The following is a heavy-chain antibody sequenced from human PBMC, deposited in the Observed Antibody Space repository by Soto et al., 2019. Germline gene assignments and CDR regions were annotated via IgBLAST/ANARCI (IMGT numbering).Heavy chain of an antibody. CDR1: GLTFSPYG. V-gene: IGHV3-48*02. J-gene: IGHJ4*02. CDR2: ISGSSTSI. CDR3: TTSNWHLDH. Sequence: EVQLVVSVGGLVQSGGSLRLSCAASGLTFSPYGMNWVRQAPGKGLEWVSYISGSSTSIYYADSVKGRFTISRDNAKNSLYLLMNSLREEDTAVYYCTTSNWHLDHWGQGALVTVSS.